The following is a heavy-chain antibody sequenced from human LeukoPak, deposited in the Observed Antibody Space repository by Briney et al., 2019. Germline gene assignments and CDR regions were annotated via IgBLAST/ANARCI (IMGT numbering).Heavy chain of an antibody. Sequence: SETLSLTCTVSGGSISSSSYYWGWIRQPPGKGLEWIGSIYYSGSTYYNPSLKSRVTISVDTSKNQFSLKLSSVTAADTAVYYCARKRLRRGYYFDYWGQGTLVTVSS. D-gene: IGHD2-21*01. CDR2: IYYSGST. CDR1: GGSISSSSYY. J-gene: IGHJ4*02. CDR3: ARKRLRRGYYFDY. V-gene: IGHV4-39*01.